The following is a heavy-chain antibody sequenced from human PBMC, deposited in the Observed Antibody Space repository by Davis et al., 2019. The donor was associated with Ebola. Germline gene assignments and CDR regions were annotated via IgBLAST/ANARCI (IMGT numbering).Heavy chain of an antibody. Sequence: GESLNISCAASGFTFSSYWLSWVRQAPGKGLEWVSAISGSGGSTYYADSVKGRFTISSDNSKNTLYLQMNSLRAEDTAVYYCAKELELYYYYGMDVWGQGTTVTVSS. CDR3: AKELELYYYYGMDV. J-gene: IGHJ6*02. D-gene: IGHD1-7*01. CDR2: ISGSGGST. V-gene: IGHV3-23*01. CDR1: GFTFSSYW.